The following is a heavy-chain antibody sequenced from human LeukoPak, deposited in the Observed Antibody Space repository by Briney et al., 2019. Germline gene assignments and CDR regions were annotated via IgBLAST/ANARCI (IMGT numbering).Heavy chain of an antibody. CDR3: ARLLGYCSSTTCTEYMDV. Sequence: GESLKISCQASGYRFTNYWIGWVRQMPGKGLEWMGIIYPTDSETRYSPSFQGQVTISADKSISTAYLQWSSLKASDTAMYYCARLLGYCSSTTCTEYMDVWGKGTTVTVSS. D-gene: IGHD2-2*01. V-gene: IGHV5-51*01. CDR2: IYPTDSET. CDR1: GYRFTNYW. J-gene: IGHJ6*03.